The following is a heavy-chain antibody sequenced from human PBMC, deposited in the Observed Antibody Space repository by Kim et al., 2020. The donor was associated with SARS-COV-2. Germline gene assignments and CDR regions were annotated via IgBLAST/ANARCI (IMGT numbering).Heavy chain of an antibody. Sequence: GGSLRLSCAASGFTFSVSAMHWVRQASGQGLEWVGLIRGKGKNYATAYAASVKGRFTISRDDSKNTAYLQMNSLKTEDTAVYYCTNGRDNAFDIWGQGTMVTVSS. CDR1: GFTFSVSA. CDR2: IRGKGKNYAT. CDR3: TNGRDNAFDI. D-gene: IGHD2-15*01. J-gene: IGHJ3*02. V-gene: IGHV3-73*01.